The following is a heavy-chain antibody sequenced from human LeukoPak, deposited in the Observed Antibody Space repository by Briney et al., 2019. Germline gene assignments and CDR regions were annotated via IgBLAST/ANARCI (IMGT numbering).Heavy chain of an antibody. CDR1: GFTLNTYW. J-gene: IGHJ4*02. Sequence: GGSLRLSCAASGFTLNTYWMSWVRQAPGKGLEWVANIKQDGSEKYYVDSVKGRFTISRDNAKNSLYLQMNSLRAEDTAVYYCARDKDGSADYWGQGTLVTVSS. D-gene: IGHD3-10*01. CDR2: IKQDGSEK. V-gene: IGHV3-7*01. CDR3: ARDKDGSADY.